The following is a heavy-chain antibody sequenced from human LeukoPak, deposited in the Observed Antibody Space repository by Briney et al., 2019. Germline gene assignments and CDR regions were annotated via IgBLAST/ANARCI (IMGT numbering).Heavy chain of an antibody. CDR1: GGTFSSYA. V-gene: IGHV1-69*04. J-gene: IGHJ6*02. Sequence: SVKVSCKASGGTFSSYAISWVRPAPGQGLEWMGRIIPILGIANYAQKFQGRVTITADKSTSTAYMELSSLRSEDTAVYYCARERLVAARYYYYGMDVWGQGTTVTVSS. D-gene: IGHD2-15*01. CDR2: IIPILGIA. CDR3: ARERLVAARYYYYGMDV.